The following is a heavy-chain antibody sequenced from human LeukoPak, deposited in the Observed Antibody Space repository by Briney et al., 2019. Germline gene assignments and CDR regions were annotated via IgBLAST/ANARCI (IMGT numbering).Heavy chain of an antibody. CDR2: ISYDGSNK. J-gene: IGHJ4*02. CDR1: GFTFSSYG. V-gene: IGHV3-30*18. D-gene: IGHD6-13*01. CDR3: AKSGIEAAGSLVYFDY. Sequence: GGSLRLSCAASGFTFSSYGMHWVRQAPGKGLECVSIISYDGSNKDYTDSVKGRFTISRDNSKNTLYLQMNSLRAEDTAVYYCAKSGIEAAGSLVYFDYWGQGTLVTASS.